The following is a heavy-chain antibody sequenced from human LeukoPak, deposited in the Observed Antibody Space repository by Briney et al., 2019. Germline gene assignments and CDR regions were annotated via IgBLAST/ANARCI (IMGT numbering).Heavy chain of an antibody. Sequence: GGSLRLSCAASGFTFSSYAMSWVRQAPGKGLEWVSAISGSGGSTYYADSVKGRFTISRDNSKNTLYLQMNSLRADDTAVYYCAPPPGNILTGSQYYYYGMDVWGQGPTVTVSS. CDR2: ISGSGGST. V-gene: IGHV3-23*01. J-gene: IGHJ6*02. CDR3: APPPGNILTGSQYYYYGMDV. CDR1: GFTFSSYA. D-gene: IGHD3-9*01.